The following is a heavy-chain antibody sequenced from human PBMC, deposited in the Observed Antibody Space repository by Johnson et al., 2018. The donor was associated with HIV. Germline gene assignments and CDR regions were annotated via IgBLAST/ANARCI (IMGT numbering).Heavy chain of an antibody. CDR3: ARVVVVVATVRVGAFDI. CDR2: ISYDGSTK. CDR1: GFTFTTYA. D-gene: IGHD2-15*01. Sequence: QVQLVESGGGVVRPGGSLRLSCAASGFTFTTYAMHWVRQAPGKGLEWVAVISYDGSTKYYADSVKGRFTISRDNSKNTLYLQMNSLRAEDTALYYCARVVVVVATVRVGAFDIWGQGTMVTVSS. V-gene: IGHV3-30*04. J-gene: IGHJ3*02.